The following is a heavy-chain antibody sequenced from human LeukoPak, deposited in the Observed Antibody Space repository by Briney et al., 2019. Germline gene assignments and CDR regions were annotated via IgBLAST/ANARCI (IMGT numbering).Heavy chain of an antibody. J-gene: IGHJ4*02. CDR1: GFTLSTYD. CDR2: ISIASEYI. Sequence: GGSLRLSCAASGFTLSTYDMNWVRQAPGKGLEWVSSISIASEYIYYADSVKGRFTISRDDAKNSLYLQMNSLRAEDTAVYYCVREKAVVGTVSYDYWGQGSLVTVSS. V-gene: IGHV3-21*01. CDR3: VREKAVVGTVSYDY. D-gene: IGHD6-19*01.